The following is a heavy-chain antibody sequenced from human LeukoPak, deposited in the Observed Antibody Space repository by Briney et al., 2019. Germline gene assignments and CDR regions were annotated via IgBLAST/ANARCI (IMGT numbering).Heavy chain of an antibody. J-gene: IGHJ5*02. D-gene: IGHD2-2*01. CDR2: INPNSGGT. V-gene: IGHV1-2*04. CDR3: ARGAYGGYQLLVWGNWFDP. CDR1: GYTFTGYY. Sequence: VASVKVSCKASGYTFTGYYMHWVRQAPGQGLEWMGWINPNSGGTNYAQKFQGWVTMTRDTSISTAYMELSRLRSDDTAVYYCARGAYGGYQLLVWGNWFDPWGQGTLVTVSS.